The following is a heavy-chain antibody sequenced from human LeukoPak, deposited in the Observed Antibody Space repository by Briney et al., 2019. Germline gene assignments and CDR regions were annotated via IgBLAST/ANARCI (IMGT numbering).Heavy chain of an antibody. CDR1: GFTFSSYA. V-gene: IGHV3-23*01. J-gene: IGHJ6*02. Sequence: AGGSLRLSCAASGFTFSSYATSWVREAPGKGLEWVSAISGSGGSTYYADSVKGRFTISRDNSKNTLYLQMNSLRAEDTAVYYCAKSPVDVYYYYGMDVWGQGTTVTVSS. CDR3: AKSPVDVYYYYGMDV. CDR2: ISGSGGST.